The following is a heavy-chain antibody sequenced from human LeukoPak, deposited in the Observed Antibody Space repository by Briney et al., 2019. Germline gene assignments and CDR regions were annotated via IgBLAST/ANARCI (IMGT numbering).Heavy chain of an antibody. CDR3: ARLTNMEKDVTPTYYMDV. D-gene: IGHD2-8*01. V-gene: IGHV4-59*01. J-gene: IGHJ6*03. CDR2: IYYSGST. CDR1: GGSISSYY. Sequence: TSETLSLTCTVSGGSISSYYWSWIRQPPGKGLDWIEYIYYSGSTNYNPSLKSRVTISVDTSKSQFSLKLSSVTAADTAVYYCARLTNMEKDVTPTYYMDVWGKGTTVTVSS.